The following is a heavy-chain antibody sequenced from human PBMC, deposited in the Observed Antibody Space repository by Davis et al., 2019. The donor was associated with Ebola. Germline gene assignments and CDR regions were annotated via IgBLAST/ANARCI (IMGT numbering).Heavy chain of an antibody. CDR3: ARGLGMGWFDP. V-gene: IGHV4-34*01. J-gene: IGHJ5*02. D-gene: IGHD6-13*01. Sequence: ESLKISCAASGFSFSTYWMSWVRQPPGRGLEWIGGINHSGTTNYNPSLKSRVTISVDTSKNQFSLKVTSVTAADTAVYCCARGLGMGWFDPWGQGTPVTVSS. CDR1: GFSFSTYW. CDR2: INHSGTT.